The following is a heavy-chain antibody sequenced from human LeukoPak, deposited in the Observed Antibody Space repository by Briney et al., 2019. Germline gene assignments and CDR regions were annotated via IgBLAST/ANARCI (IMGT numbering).Heavy chain of an antibody. CDR1: GYSFTSYW. CDR3: ATSMGGGDFFSYYYYGMDV. Sequence: GESLKIFCKGSGYSFTSYWIGWVRQMPGEGLEWMGIIYPGDADTRYSPSFQDQVTISADKSISTAYLQWSSLKASDTAMYYCATSMGGGDFFSYYYYGMDVWGQGTTVTVSS. D-gene: IGHD2-21*02. CDR2: IYPGDADT. V-gene: IGHV5-51*01. J-gene: IGHJ6*02.